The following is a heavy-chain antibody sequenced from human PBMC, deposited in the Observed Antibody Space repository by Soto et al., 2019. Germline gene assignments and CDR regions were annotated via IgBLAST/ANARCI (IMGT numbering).Heavy chain of an antibody. V-gene: IGHV5-51*01. CDR2: IYPGDSDT. CDR1: GYSFTSYW. Sequence: GESLKISCQGSGYSFTSYWIGWVRQMPGKGLEWMGIIYPGDSDTRYSPSFQGQVTISADKSISTAYLQWSSLKVSDTALYYWGRVPVDNSSRGGVDYGAQGTLFTVP. D-gene: IGHD6-6*01. CDR3: GRVPVDNSSRGGVDY. J-gene: IGHJ4*02.